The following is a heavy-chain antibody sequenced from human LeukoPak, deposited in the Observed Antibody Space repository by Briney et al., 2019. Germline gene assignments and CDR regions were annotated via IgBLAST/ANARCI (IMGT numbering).Heavy chain of an antibody. V-gene: IGHV1-18*01. D-gene: IGHD7-27*01. CDR1: GYTFSSYG. CDR2: ISGYNGNT. J-gene: IGHJ4*02. Sequence: GASVKVSCKASGYTFSSYGISWVRQAPGQGLEWMGWISGYNGNTHYAQKLQGRVTMTTDTSTTTAYMELRSLRSDDTAVYYCARDYRTGFDYWGQGTLVTVSS. CDR3: ARDYRTGFDY.